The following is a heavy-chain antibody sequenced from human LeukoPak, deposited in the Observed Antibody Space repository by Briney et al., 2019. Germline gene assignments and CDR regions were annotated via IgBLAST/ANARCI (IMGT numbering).Heavy chain of an antibody. Sequence: GGSLRLSCAASGFTFSSYGMHWVRQAPGKGLAWVAFIRYDGSNKYYADSVKGRFTISRDNSKNTLYLQMNSLRAEDTAVYYCAKAKGLAGYSSGWYYFDYWGQGTLVTVSS. CDR1: GFTFSSYG. CDR2: IRYDGSNK. CDR3: AKAKGLAGYSSGWYYFDY. V-gene: IGHV3-30*02. D-gene: IGHD6-19*01. J-gene: IGHJ4*02.